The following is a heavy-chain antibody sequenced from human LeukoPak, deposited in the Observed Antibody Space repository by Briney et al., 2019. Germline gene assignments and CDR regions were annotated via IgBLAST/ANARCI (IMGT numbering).Heavy chain of an antibody. CDR1: GFTFSSYS. CDR2: ISSSSSYI. J-gene: IGHJ4*02. V-gene: IGHV3-21*01. CDR3: ARGEVGAPNYFDY. D-gene: IGHD1-26*01. Sequence: TGGSLRLSCAASGFTFSSYSMNWVRQAPGKGLEWVSSISSSSSYIYYADSVKGRFTISRDNAKNSLYLQMNSLRAEDTAVYYCARGEVGAPNYFDYWGQGTLVTASS.